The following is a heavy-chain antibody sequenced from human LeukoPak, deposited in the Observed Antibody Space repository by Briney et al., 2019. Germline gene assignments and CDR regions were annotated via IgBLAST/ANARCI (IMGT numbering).Heavy chain of an antibody. Sequence: SETLSLTCTVSGGSISSSSYYWGWIRQPPGKGLEWIGSIYYSGSTYYNPSLKSRVTISVDTSKNQFSLKLSSVTAADTAVYYCARRDTAMDCMDVWGKGTTVTISS. V-gene: IGHV4-39*01. CDR3: ARRDTAMDCMDV. CDR2: IYYSGST. D-gene: IGHD5-18*01. CDR1: GGSISSSSYY. J-gene: IGHJ6*03.